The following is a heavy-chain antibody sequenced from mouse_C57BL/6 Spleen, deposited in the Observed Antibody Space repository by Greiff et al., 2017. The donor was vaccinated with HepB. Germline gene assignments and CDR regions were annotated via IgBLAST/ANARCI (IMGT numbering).Heavy chain of an antibody. CDR1: GYTFTSYW. Sequence: QVQLKQPGTELVKPGASVKLSCKASGYTFTSYWMHWVKQRPGQGLEWIGNINPSNGGTNYNEKFKSKATLTVDKSYSTSYMQLSSLTSEDSAVYYCARPFITTVVGGFYYAMDYWGQGTSVTVSS. CDR3: ARPFITTVVGGFYYAMDY. D-gene: IGHD1-1*01. CDR2: INPSNGGT. J-gene: IGHJ4*01. V-gene: IGHV1-53*01.